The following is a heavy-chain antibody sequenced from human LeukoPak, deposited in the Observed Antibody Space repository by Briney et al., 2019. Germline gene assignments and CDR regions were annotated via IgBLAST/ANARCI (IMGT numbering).Heavy chain of an antibody. Sequence: GGSLRLSCAASGFTFSTYSMNWVRQAPGKGLEWVSYISSTSSGIYYADSVQGRFTTSRDNGKNSLYLQMNSLRAEDTAVYYCTRDANWNPDYWGQGTLVTVSS. D-gene: IGHD1-1*01. CDR2: ISSTSSGI. J-gene: IGHJ4*02. CDR1: GFTFSTYS. V-gene: IGHV3-48*01. CDR3: TRDANWNPDY.